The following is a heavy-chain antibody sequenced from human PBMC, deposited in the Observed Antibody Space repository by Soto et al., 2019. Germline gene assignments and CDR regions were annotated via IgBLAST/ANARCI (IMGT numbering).Heavy chain of an antibody. D-gene: IGHD1-1*01. J-gene: IGHJ6*02. CDR2: ISSSSSYI. V-gene: IGHV3-21*01. CDR3: ARGNEIPVDYYYYYGMDV. Sequence: PGGSLRLSCAASGFTFSSYAMSWVRQAPGKGLEWVSAISSSSSYIYYADSVKGRFTISRDNAKNSLYLQMNSLRAEDTAVYYCARGNEIPVDYYYYYGMDVWGQGTTVTVSS. CDR1: GFTFSSYA.